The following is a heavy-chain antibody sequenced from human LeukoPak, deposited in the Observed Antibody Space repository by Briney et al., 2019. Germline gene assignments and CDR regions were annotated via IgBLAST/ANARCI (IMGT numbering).Heavy chain of an antibody. J-gene: IGHJ3*02. Sequence: GGSLRLSCAASRFTFSSYAMSWVRQAPGKGLEWVAFIRYYGSNTYYADSVKDRFTISRDNSKNTLYLQMNSLRGEDTAVYYCAKRAEGGISRNSAAFDIWGQGTMVTVSS. CDR3: AKRAEGGISRNSAAFDI. CDR1: RFTFSSYA. V-gene: IGHV3-30*02. CDR2: IRYYGSNT. D-gene: IGHD1-14*01.